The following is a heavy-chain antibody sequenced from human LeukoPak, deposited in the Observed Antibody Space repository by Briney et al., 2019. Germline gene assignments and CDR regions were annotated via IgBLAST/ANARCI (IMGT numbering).Heavy chain of an antibody. CDR3: AGVASSGWYDYFDY. J-gene: IGHJ4*02. Sequence: PGGSLRLSCAASGFTFDDYGMSWVRQAPGKGLEWVSSISSSSSYLYYADSVKGRFTISRDNAKNSLYLQMNSLRAEDTAVYYCAGVASSGWYDYFDYWGQGTLVTVSS. D-gene: IGHD6-19*01. V-gene: IGHV3-21*01. CDR2: ISSSSSYL. CDR1: GFTFDDYG.